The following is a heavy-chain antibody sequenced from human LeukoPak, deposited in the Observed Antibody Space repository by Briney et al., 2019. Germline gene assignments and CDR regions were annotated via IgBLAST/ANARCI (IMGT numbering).Heavy chain of an antibody. J-gene: IGHJ4*02. Sequence: SSETLSLTCTVSGGSISGSSCYWGWIRQPPGKGLEWIGSIYYSGSTYYNPSLKSRVTISVDTSKNQFSLKLNSVTATDTAVYYCARGRRLRLGELSSPFDYWGQGTLVTVSS. CDR1: GGSISGSSCY. CDR2: IYYSGST. CDR3: ARGRRLRLGELSSPFDY. D-gene: IGHD3-16*02. V-gene: IGHV4-39*02.